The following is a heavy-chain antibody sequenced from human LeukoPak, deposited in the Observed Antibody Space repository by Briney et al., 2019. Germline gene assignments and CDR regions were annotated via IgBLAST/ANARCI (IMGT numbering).Heavy chain of an antibody. CDR1: GGSISNYY. CDR2: TYTSGSI. D-gene: IGHD3-10*01. V-gene: IGHV4-4*07. J-gene: IGHJ4*02. CDR3: VRGGYYYGPSD. Sequence: SETLSLTCTVSGGSISNYYWSWIRQPAGKGLEWIGRTYTSGSINYNPSLKSRVTMSVDTSKNQFSLKLSSVTAADTAVYYCVRGGYYYGPSDWGQGTLVTVSS.